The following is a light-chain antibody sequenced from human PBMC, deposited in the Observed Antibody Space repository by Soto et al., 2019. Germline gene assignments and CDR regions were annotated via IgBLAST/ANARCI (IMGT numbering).Light chain of an antibody. CDR2: GAS. CDR3: QRYGRSPRT. J-gene: IGKJ1*01. CDR1: QTVSSSS. V-gene: IGKV3-20*01. Sequence: IGSGPSAPSLFLSQVERAALSEMASQTVSSSSLAWYQQKPGQAPRLLIFGASTRAAGFPDRFSGSGSGTDFTLCSTGLEPEEFAVYYCQRYGRSPRTFGQGTKVDIK.